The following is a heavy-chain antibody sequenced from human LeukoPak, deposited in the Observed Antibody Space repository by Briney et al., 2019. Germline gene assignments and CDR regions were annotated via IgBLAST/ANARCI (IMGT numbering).Heavy chain of an antibody. CDR1: GGTFSSYA. J-gene: IGHJ6*03. D-gene: IGHD3-16*01. CDR2: INPNSGGT. Sequence: SVNVSCKASGGTFSSYAISWVRQAPGQGLEWMGWINPNSGGTNYAQKFQGRVTITTDESTSTAYMELSSLRSEDTAVYYCASGYVPLYYYYYMDVWGKGTTVTVSS. V-gene: IGHV1-69*05. CDR3: ASGYVPLYYYYYMDV.